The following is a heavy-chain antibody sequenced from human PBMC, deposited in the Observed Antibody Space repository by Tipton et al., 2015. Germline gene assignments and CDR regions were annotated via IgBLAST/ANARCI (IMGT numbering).Heavy chain of an antibody. V-gene: IGHV4-61*01. CDR1: AYSISSDYY. CDR3: ARDLEHGMDV. Sequence: TLSLTCAVSAYSISSDYYWSWIRQPPGKGLEWIGHISFSDTTHYNPSLKSRITISLNTSKNQFSLKMSSVTAADTAVYFCARDLEHGMDVWGQGTTVTVS. J-gene: IGHJ6*02. CDR2: ISFSDTT.